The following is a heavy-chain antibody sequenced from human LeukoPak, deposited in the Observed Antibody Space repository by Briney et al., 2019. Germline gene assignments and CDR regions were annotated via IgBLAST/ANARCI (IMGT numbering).Heavy chain of an antibody. D-gene: IGHD2-21*02. V-gene: IGHV3-23*01. CDR3: AKAPGFTVVTSFDW. J-gene: IGHJ4*02. CDR1: GFTFRSYA. Sequence: GGSLRLSCEASGFTFRSYAMNWVRQAPGKGLEWVSVISGSGDGTHYAYSVKGRFTISRDNSKNTLYLQMNSLRVEDTAVYSCAKAPGFTVVTSFDWWGQGTLVTVSS. CDR2: ISGSGDGT.